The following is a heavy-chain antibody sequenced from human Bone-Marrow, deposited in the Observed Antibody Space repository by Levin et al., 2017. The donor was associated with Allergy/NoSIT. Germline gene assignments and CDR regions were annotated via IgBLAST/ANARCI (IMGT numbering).Heavy chain of an antibody. CDR2: ISYDGLNK. CDR1: GFTFRSFG. V-gene: IGHV3-30*18. J-gene: IGHJ4*02. Sequence: TGGSLRLSCAASGFTFRSFGMHWVRQAPGRGLEWVTLISYDGLNKYYAESVQGRFTISRDNSKNTLYLQMNGLTAEDTAVYYCTKDMGGGVVVTHQTTYDFWGQGTLVTVAS. CDR3: TKDMGGGVVVTHQTTYDF. D-gene: IGHD2-21*01.